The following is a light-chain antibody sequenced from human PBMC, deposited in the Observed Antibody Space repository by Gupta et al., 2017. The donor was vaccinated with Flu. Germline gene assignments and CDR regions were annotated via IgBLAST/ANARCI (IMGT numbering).Light chain of an antibody. J-gene: IGKJ1*01. CDR3: QQYNNWPSVT. V-gene: IGKV3-15*01. CDR1: QSVSSN. CDR2: GAS. Sequence: ATLPVSPGERATLSCRASQSVSSNVAWYQQKPGQALRLLIYGASTRATGIPARFSGSGSGTEFTLTISSLQSEDFAVYYCQQYNNWPSVTFGQGTKVEIK.